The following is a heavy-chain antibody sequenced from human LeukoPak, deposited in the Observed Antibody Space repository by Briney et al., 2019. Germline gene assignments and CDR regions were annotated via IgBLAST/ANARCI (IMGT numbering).Heavy chain of an antibody. D-gene: IGHD2-2*01. Sequence: GGSLRLSCAASGFTFSSYEMNWVRQAPGKGLEWVSYISSSGSTIYYADSVKGRFTISRDNAKNSLYLQMNSLRAEDTAVYYCSRVSIVVVPAARAVYYYMDVWGKGTTVTISS. CDR2: ISSSGSTI. V-gene: IGHV3-48*03. J-gene: IGHJ6*03. CDR1: GFTFSSYE. CDR3: SRVSIVVVPAARAVYYYMDV.